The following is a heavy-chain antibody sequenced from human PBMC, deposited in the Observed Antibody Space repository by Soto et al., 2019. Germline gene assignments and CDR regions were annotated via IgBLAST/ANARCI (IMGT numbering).Heavy chain of an antibody. D-gene: IGHD3-3*01. V-gene: IGHV1-69*06. Sequence: SVKVSCKSSGGTFNSFINYPINWVRQAPGQGLEWMGGIVPNVGTVNYAQKFRGKVTITADKSTGTAYMELSSLRSEDTALYYCARRDTSGFLRYFDNWGQGTQVTVSS. CDR3: ARRDTSGFLRYFDN. CDR1: GGTFNSFINYP. CDR2: IVPNVGTV. J-gene: IGHJ4*02.